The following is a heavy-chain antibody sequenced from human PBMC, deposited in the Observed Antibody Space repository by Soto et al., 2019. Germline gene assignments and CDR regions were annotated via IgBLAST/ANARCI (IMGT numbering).Heavy chain of an antibody. J-gene: IGHJ4*02. CDR3: ARKAWTRLDY. Sequence: PSETLSLTCGVSGGSLSTPVWWRWVRLPPGKGLEWIGEVFHSGSANYNPSLQSRVTISLDKSTNQFSLRLSSVTAADTAVYYCARKAWTRLDYWGQGALVTVS. CDR2: VFHSGSA. CDR1: GGSLSTPVW. V-gene: IGHV4-4*02. D-gene: IGHD1-1*01.